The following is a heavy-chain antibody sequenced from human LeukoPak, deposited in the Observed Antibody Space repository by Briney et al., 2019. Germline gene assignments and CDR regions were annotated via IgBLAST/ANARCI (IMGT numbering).Heavy chain of an antibody. D-gene: IGHD3-22*01. Sequence: GGSLRLSCAASGFTFSSFGMSWVRQAPGKGLAWVSAVSGSGSSTYYADSVKGRFTISRDNSKNTLYLQLNSLRAEDTAVYYCAKAPSWDYYDSSGELCYFDYWGQGTLVTVSS. CDR3: AKAPSWDYYDSSGELCYFDY. J-gene: IGHJ4*02. CDR2: VSGSGSST. CDR1: GFTFSSFG. V-gene: IGHV3-23*01.